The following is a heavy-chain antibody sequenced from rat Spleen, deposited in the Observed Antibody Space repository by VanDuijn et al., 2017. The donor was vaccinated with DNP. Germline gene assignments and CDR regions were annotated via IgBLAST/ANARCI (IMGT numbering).Heavy chain of an antibody. Sequence: EVKLVGSGGGLVQPGRSLKLSCAASGFNFNDYWMGWVRQAPGKGLEWVGKINKDSSTINYTPSLRERFTISRDNAKSTLYLQMDSLRSEDTATYYCARPDYWGQGVMVTVSS. V-gene: IGHV4-2*01. CDR2: INKDSSTI. CDR1: GFNFNDYW. CDR3: ARPDY. J-gene: IGHJ2*01.